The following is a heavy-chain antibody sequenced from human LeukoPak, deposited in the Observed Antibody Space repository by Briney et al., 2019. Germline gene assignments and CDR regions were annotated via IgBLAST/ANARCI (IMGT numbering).Heavy chain of an antibody. CDR3: ARGPYGTGSYFDL. J-gene: IGHJ4*02. CDR2: MNPNSGDT. V-gene: IGHV1-8*02. CDR1: GSTFRSYD. Sequence: GASVKVPCKASGSTFRSYDINWVRQAPGQGPEWMGWMNPNSGDTGYTQRFQDRVTMTRDTSISTAYMELSSLRSEDTAVYYCARGPYGTGSYFDLWGQGTLVTVSS. D-gene: IGHD3-10*01.